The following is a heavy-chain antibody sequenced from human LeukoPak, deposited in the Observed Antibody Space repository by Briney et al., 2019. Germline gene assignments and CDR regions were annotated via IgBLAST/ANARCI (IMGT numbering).Heavy chain of an antibody. CDR1: GFTFSSYA. J-gene: IGHJ4*02. CDR2: ISGSGGST. Sequence: GGSLRLSCAASGFTFSSYAMSWVRQAPGKGLEWVSLISGSGGSTYYADSVQGRFTISRDNSKNTVYLQMNSLRAEDTAVYYGAKGDSGSYWVYFDYWGQGTLVTVSS. V-gene: IGHV3-23*01. D-gene: IGHD1-26*01. CDR3: AKGDSGSYWVYFDY.